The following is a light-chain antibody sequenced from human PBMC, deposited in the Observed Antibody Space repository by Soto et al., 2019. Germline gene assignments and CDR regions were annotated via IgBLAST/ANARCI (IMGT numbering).Light chain of an antibody. CDR2: RDG. CDR1: SSNIGSHF. CDR3: QSYDSGLSAWV. Sequence: QSVLTQPPSASGTPGQSLTISCSGSSSNIGSHFVYWYQHLPGTAPKLLIFRDGQRPSGVPARFSGAKSGTSASLAITGLQAEDEADYHCQSYDSGLSAWVFGGGTKVTVL. V-gene: IGLV1-47*01. J-gene: IGLJ3*02.